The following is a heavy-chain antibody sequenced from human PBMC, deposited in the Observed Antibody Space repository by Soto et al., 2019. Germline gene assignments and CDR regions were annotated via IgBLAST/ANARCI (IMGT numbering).Heavy chain of an antibody. J-gene: IGHJ4*02. Sequence: EVQLLESGGGLVQPGGSLRLSCAASGFTFSTYAMIWVRQAPGKGLEWVSVITGSGGSTYYADSVKGRLTISRDTSKNTLFLLMNSLRAEDTAVYYCAKDRYGDYGEIDYWGQGTMVTVSS. CDR2: ITGSGGST. CDR1: GFTFSTYA. D-gene: IGHD4-17*01. CDR3: AKDRYGDYGEIDY. V-gene: IGHV3-23*01.